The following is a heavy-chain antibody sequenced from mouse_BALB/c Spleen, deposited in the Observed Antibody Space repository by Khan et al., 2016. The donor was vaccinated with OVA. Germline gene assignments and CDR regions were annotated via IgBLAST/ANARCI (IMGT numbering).Heavy chain of an antibody. CDR2: ISYSGST. Sequence: EVQLQESGPSLVKPSQTLSLTCSVTGDSITSGYWNWIRKFPGNKLEYMGYISYSGSTYYNPSLKSRISITRDTSKNQHYLQLNSMTTEDSATDYYAGTSYDGNYYYDYWGQGTTLTVSA. D-gene: IGHD2-10*01. J-gene: IGHJ2*01. CDR3: AGTSYDGNYYYDY. V-gene: IGHV3-8*02. CDR1: GDSITSGY.